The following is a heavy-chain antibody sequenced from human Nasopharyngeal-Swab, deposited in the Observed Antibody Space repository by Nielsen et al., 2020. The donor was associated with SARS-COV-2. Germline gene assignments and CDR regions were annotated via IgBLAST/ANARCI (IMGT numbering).Heavy chain of an antibody. V-gene: IGHV3-49*04. D-gene: IGHD2-15*01. Sequence: GGSLSLSCAASGFTFGDYGMSWVRQAPGKGLEWVGFTRKKDFGGTTEYAASMKGRFSISRDDSKSSAYLQINSLKTEDKAVYYCTRESCDGGNCYWGDYLDYWGQGTLVTVSS. CDR2: TRKKDFGGTT. J-gene: IGHJ4*02. CDR1: GFTFGDYG. CDR3: TRESCDGGNCYWGDYLDY.